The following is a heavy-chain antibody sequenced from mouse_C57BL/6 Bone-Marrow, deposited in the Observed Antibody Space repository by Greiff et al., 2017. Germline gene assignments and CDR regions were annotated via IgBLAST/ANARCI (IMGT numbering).Heavy chain of an antibody. V-gene: IGHV2-9*01. D-gene: IGHD1-1*01. CDR2: IWGGGST. CDR1: GFSLTSYG. J-gene: IGHJ1*03. CDR3: AKHQGDYYGSSYDWYFEV. Sequence: VQLVESGPGLVAPSQSLSITCTVSGFSLTSYGVDWVRQPPGKGLEWLGVIWGGGSTNYNSALMSRLSISKDNSKSQVFLKMNSLQTDDTAMYYCAKHQGDYYGSSYDWYFEVWGTGTSVTVSS.